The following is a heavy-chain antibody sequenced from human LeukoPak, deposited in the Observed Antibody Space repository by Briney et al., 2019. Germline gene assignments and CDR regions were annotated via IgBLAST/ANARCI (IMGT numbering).Heavy chain of an antibody. CDR3: AKTYDSSGYYWANFDY. D-gene: IGHD3-22*01. CDR2: VRSKSDAGTM. Sequence: PGGSLRLSCTASGFNFRSAWMSWARQAPGKGLEWVGRVRSKSDAGTMDYAAHVEGRFTISRDDSKNMVYLDMNSLKTEDTAVYYCAKTYDSSGYYWANFDYWGQGTLVTVSS. CDR1: GFNFRSAW. J-gene: IGHJ4*02. V-gene: IGHV3-15*01.